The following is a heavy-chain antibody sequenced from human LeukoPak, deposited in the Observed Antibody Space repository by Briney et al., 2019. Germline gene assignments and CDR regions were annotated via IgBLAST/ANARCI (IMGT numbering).Heavy chain of an antibody. CDR3: ARVRVILTTMASFSY. V-gene: IGHV3-30*03. CDR1: GFTFSSYS. J-gene: IGHJ4*02. CDR2: ISNDGTDK. Sequence: PGGSLRLSCAASGFTFSSYSMNWVRQAPGKGLEWVAVISNDGTDKYYADSVKGRFTTSRDNSENTLYLQLNSLRPEDTAVYYCARVRVILTTMASFSYWGLGTLVTVSS. D-gene: IGHD3-9*01.